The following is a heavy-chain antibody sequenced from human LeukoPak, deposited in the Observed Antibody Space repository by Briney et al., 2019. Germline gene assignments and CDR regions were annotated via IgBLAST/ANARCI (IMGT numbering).Heavy chain of an antibody. J-gene: IGHJ4*02. Sequence: PGGSLRLSCAASGFTFSSHGIHWVRQAPGKGLEWVALIWYDGSNKYYADSVKGRFTISRDNSKSTLYLQMNSLRAEDTAVYYCAKTTPNSSSWYRVFDYWGQGTLVTVSS. CDR2: IWYDGSNK. V-gene: IGHV3-33*06. D-gene: IGHD6-13*01. CDR3: AKTTPNSSSWYRVFDY. CDR1: GFTFSSHG.